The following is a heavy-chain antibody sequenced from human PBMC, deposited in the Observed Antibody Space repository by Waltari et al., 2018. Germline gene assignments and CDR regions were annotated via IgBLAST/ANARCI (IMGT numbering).Heavy chain of an antibody. V-gene: IGHV4-4*07. CDR1: GASISNYF. CDR2: VYTSGST. J-gene: IGHJ4*02. CDR3: VRDGGAIFDY. D-gene: IGHD3-10*01. Sequence: QVQVQESGPGLVKPSETLSLTCTVSGASISNYFWSWIRQPAGKGLEWIGRVYTSGSTNYNPSLKSRVTMSIDTSKNQFSLKLSSVTAADTAVYCCVRDGGAIFDYWGQGTLVTVSS.